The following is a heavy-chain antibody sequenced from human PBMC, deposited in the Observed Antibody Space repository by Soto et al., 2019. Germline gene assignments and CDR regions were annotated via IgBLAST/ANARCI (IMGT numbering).Heavy chain of an antibody. CDR3: ARHVFHHIVVVNAIDYFDY. V-gene: IGHV4-59*08. CDR1: GGSISGYY. D-gene: IGHD2-21*01. Sequence: PSETLSLTCSVCGGSISGYYWSWIRQTPEMGLEWIGYIYYSGSTNYNPSLKSRVTMLIDMSKNQFSLKLSSVTATDTAVYYCARHVFHHIVVVNAIDYFDYWGQGALVTVS. J-gene: IGHJ4*02. CDR2: IYYSGST.